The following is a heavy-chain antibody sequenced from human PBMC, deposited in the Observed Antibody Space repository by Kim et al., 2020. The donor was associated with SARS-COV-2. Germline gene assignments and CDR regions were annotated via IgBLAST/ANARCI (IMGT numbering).Heavy chain of an antibody. J-gene: IGHJ6*02. CDR3: ASPSVFAYYYGMDV. V-gene: IGHV4-34*01. D-gene: IGHD1-20*01. Sequence: NNPSLKSRVTISVHTSKNQTSLMLSSVTGADTGVYYCASPSVFAYYYGMDVWGQGTTVTVSS.